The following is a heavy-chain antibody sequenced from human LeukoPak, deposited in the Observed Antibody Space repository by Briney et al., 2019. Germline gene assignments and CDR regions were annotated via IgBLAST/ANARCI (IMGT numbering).Heavy chain of an antibody. CDR2: ISYDGSNK. D-gene: IGHD2-21*02. CDR1: GFTFSSYA. V-gene: IGHV3-30-3*01. Sequence: PGRSLRLSCAASGFTFSSYAMHWVRQAPGKGLEWVAVISYDGSNKYYADSVKGRFTISRDNSKNTLCLQMNSLRAEDTAVYYCARGSPAGLPKDPSFDYWGQGTLVTVSS. J-gene: IGHJ4*02. CDR3: ARGSPAGLPKDPSFDY.